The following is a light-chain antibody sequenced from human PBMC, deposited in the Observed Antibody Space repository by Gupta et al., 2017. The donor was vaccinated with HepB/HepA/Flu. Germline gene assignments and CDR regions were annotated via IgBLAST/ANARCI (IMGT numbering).Light chain of an antibody. Sequence: DIQMTQSPSTLSASVGDRVTITCRASKSISSWLAWYQQKPGKAPKLLIYKASSLESGVPSRFSGSGSGTEFTLTISSLQPDDFATYYCQQYNSPRSFGQGTKLEIK. V-gene: IGKV1-5*03. J-gene: IGKJ2*04. CDR1: KSISSW. CDR2: KAS. CDR3: QQYNSPRS.